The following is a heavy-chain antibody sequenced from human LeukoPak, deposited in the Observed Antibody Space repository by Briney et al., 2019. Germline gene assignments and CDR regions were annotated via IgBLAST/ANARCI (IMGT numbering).Heavy chain of an antibody. CDR1: GFIFSDHY. D-gene: IGHD3/OR15-3a*01. Sequence: AGGSLRLSCAASGFIFSDHYMDWVRQAPGKGLEWVGRAKNKINSYTTMYAASVKDRFTISRDDSKNSLYLQMNSLKTDDTAVYYCARGLGGTGAGYFDYWGQGTLVTVSS. CDR2: AKNKINSYTT. J-gene: IGHJ4*02. V-gene: IGHV3-72*01. CDR3: ARGLGGTGAGYFDY.